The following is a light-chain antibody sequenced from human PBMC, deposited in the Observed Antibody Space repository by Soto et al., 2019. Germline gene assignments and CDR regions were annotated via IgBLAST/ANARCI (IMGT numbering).Light chain of an antibody. CDR1: QSLLHSNGFNY. CDR2: LGS. CDR3: MQPLQTPWT. J-gene: IGKJ1*01. V-gene: IGKV2-28*01. Sequence: DVAMTQSPLSLSVTPGEPASVSCRSSQSLLHSNGFNYLDWYLQKPGQSPQLLIYLGSNRASGVPDRFSGSGSGTDFTLKISRVEAEDVGVYYCMQPLQTPWTFGQGTKVDIK.